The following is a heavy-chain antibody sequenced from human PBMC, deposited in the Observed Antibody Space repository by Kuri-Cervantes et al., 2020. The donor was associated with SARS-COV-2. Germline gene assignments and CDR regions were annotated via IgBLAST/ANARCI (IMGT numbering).Heavy chain of an antibody. Sequence: GGSLRLSCAASGFTFSTYRMNWVRQAPGKGLEWVSSISSSSSYIYYADSVKGRFTISRDNAKNSLYLQMNSLRAEDTAVYYCAREGAYDFWSIDYWGQGTLVTVSS. J-gene: IGHJ4*02. D-gene: IGHD3-3*01. CDR3: AREGAYDFWSIDY. CDR1: GFTFSTYR. V-gene: IGHV3-21*01. CDR2: ISSSSSYI.